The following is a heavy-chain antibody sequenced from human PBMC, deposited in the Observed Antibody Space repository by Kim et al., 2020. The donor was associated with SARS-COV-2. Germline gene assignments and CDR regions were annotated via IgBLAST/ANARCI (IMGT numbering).Heavy chain of an antibody. J-gene: IGHJ6*02. CDR3: ARGRGGPTVVTLGLCYYSYYCMDV. V-gene: IGHV4-34*01. Sequence: SETLSLTCAVYGGSFSGYYWSWIRQPPGKGLEWIGEINHSGSTNYNPSLKSRVTISVDTSKNQFSLKLSSVTAADTAVYYCARGRGGPTVVTLGLCYYSYYCMDVWGQGTTVTVSS. CDR2: INHSGST. CDR1: GGSFSGYY. D-gene: IGHD4-17*01.